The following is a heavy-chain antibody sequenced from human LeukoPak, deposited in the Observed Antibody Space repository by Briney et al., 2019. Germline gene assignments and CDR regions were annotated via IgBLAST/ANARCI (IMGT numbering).Heavy chain of an antibody. CDR1: DYSISSGYF. V-gene: IGHV4-38-2*02. Sequence: SETLSLTCNVSDYSISSGYFWGWVRQAPGKGLEWIGSIYQRATVHYNPSLKSRVTISVDTSKNQFSLKLSSVTAADTAVYYCARALNYDILTGYLYWFDPWGQGTLVTVSS. CDR3: ARALNYDILTGYLYWFDP. CDR2: IYQRATV. D-gene: IGHD3-9*01. J-gene: IGHJ5*02.